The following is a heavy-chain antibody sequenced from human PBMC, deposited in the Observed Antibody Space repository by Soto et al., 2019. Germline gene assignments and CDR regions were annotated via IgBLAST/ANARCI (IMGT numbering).Heavy chain of an antibody. CDR1: GYIFSSYA. J-gene: IGHJ4*02. D-gene: IGHD1-20*01. CDR2: VNPANGYT. V-gene: IGHV1-3*01. Sequence: QVQLVQSGAGVKKPGASVTVSCKASGYIFSSYAMHWVRQAPGQRLEWMGWVNPANGYTKYSQTFQGRVTITWDTSASTAYMDLSSLRSGDTAVYYCARLITGMVGVDYWGQGTLVTVSS. CDR3: ARLITGMVGVDY.